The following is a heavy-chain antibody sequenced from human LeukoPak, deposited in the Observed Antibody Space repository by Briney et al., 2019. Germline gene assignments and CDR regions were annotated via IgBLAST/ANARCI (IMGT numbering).Heavy chain of an antibody. D-gene: IGHD4-23*01. V-gene: IGHV1-3*01. CDR3: ARDPRWYPSGAFDI. Sequence: GASVKVSCKASGYTFTSYAMHWVRQAPGQRLEWMGWINAGNGNTKYSQKFQGRVTITRDTSASTAYMELSSLRSEDTAVYYCARDPRWYPSGAFDIWGQGTMVTVSS. CDR2: INAGNGNT. J-gene: IGHJ3*02. CDR1: GYTFTSYA.